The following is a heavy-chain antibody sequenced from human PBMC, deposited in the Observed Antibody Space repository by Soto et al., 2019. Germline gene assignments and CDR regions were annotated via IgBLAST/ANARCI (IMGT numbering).Heavy chain of an antibody. V-gene: IGHV5-10-1*01. CDR2: IDPSDSYT. CDR1: GYIFSNYW. CDR3: AKHRHANDDPFYDI. Sequence: PGESLKISCKGSGYIFSNYWISWVRQKSGKGLEWMGRIDPSDSYTNFSPSFQGHISISVDKSINTAYLQRSGLEASDSAIYYCAKHRHANDDPFYDIWGQGTMVTVSS. D-gene: IGHD1-1*01. J-gene: IGHJ3*02.